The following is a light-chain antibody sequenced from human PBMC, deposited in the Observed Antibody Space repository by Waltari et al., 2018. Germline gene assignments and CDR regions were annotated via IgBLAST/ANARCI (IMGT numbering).Light chain of an antibody. CDR1: SSYAGGSNY. CDR3: SSYTSSSVV. Sequence: QSALTQPASVSGSPGQSITSSCTGTSSYAGGSNYVSWYQQHPGKAPKLMIYDVSNRPSGVSNRFSGSKSGNTASLTISGLQAEGEADYYCSSYTSSSVVFGGGTKLTVL. V-gene: IGLV2-14*01. J-gene: IGLJ2*01. CDR2: DVS.